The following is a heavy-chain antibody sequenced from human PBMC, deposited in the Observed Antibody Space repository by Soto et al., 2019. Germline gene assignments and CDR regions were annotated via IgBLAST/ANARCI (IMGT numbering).Heavy chain of an antibody. CDR3: ARYIPGVRYYGMDV. CDR2: IGESGTTT. J-gene: IGHJ6*02. D-gene: IGHD2-2*01. V-gene: IGHV3-23*01. CDR1: GFTFSRYA. Sequence: EVQLLESGGGLVQPGGSLRLSCAASGFTFSRYAMKWVRQAPGKGLEWVSLIGESGTTTYYADSVKGRFTICRDNSGNTLFLEMYSLRAEDTAVYYCARYIPGVRYYGMDVWGQGTTVTVSS.